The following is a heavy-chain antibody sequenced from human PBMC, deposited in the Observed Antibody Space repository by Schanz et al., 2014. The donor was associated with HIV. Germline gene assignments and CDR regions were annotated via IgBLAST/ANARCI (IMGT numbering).Heavy chain of an antibody. J-gene: IGHJ4*02. CDR2: ISSSSNTI. CDR3: ARVKGAVDY. Sequence: VQLVESGGGLVKPGGSLRLSCVASGFTFGDHYMTWIRQAPGMGLEWVSYISSSSNTINYADSVKGRFTISRDNTKSSLDLQMNSLRAEDTAVYYCARVKGAVDYWGQGTLVTVSS. CDR1: GFTFGDHY. V-gene: IGHV3-11*01.